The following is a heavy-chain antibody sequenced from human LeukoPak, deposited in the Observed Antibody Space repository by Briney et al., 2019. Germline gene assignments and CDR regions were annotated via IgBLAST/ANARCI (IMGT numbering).Heavy chain of an antibody. CDR3: AGYSSGWYYFQH. CDR2: IRYDGSNK. V-gene: IGHV3-30*02. Sequence: GGSLRLSCAASGFTFSNYGMHWVRQAPGKGLEWVAFIRYDGSNKGYADSVKGRFTISRDNSKNTLYLQMNSLRAEDTAVYSCAGYSSGWYYFQHWGQGTLATVSS. D-gene: IGHD6-19*01. CDR1: GFTFSNYG. J-gene: IGHJ1*01.